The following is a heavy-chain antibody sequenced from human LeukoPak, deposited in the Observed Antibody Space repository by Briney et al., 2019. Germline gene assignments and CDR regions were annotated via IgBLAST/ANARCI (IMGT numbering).Heavy chain of an antibody. J-gene: IGHJ4*02. D-gene: IGHD3-3*01. Sequence: GGSLRLSCAASGFIFSPYAMSWVRQAPGKGLEWVAGIAGGDDRFYADSVKGRFSISRDNSKNTLYLQMNSLRAEDTAVYYCAKDHQVGTIFGGFDYWGQGTLVTVSS. V-gene: IGHV3-23*01. CDR1: GFIFSPYA. CDR3: AKDHQVGTIFGGFDY. CDR2: IAGGDDR.